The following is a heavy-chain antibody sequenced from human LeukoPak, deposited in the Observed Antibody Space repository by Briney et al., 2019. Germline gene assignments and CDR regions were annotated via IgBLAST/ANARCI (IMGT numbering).Heavy chain of an antibody. CDR1: GGSISSYY. V-gene: IGHV4-59*01. J-gene: IGHJ4*02. Sequence: SETLSLTCTVSGGSISSYYWNWIRQPPGKGLEWIGYIYYSGSTNYNPSLKSRVTISVDTSKNQFSLKLSSVTAADTAVCYCARGIHRRYCSSTSCYPSFDYWGQGTLVTVSS. CDR3: ARGIHRRYCSSTSCYPSFDY. D-gene: IGHD2-2*01. CDR2: IYYSGST.